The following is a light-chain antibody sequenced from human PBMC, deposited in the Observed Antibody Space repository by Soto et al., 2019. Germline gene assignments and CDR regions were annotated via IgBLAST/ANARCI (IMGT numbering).Light chain of an antibody. CDR2: ANT. CDR1: SSNIGSNY. Sequence: QSVLTQPPSASGTPGQRVTISCSGSSSNIGSNYVYWYQQLPGTAPKLLIYANTNRPSGVPDRFSGSKSATSASLAITGLQADDEADYYCQSYDSSLSGSVVFGGGTKLTVL. V-gene: IGLV1-40*01. J-gene: IGLJ2*01. CDR3: QSYDSSLSGSVV.